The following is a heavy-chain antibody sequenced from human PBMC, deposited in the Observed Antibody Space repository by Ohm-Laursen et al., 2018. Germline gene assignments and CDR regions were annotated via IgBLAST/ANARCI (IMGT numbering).Heavy chain of an antibody. D-gene: IGHD2-15*01. CDR3: GWTSHI. CDR1: GFTVSSIY. V-gene: IGHV3-53*01. CDR2: IYSGGST. J-gene: IGHJ3*02. Sequence: SLRLSCAASGFTVSSIYMSWVRQAPGKGLEWVSVIYSGGSTYYIDFVKGRFTTSRDNSKNTMYLQMNSLRAEDTAIYYCGWTSHIWGQGTMVTVSS.